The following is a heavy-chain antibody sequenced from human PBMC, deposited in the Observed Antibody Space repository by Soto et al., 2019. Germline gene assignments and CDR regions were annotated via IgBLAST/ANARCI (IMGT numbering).Heavy chain of an antibody. J-gene: IGHJ5*02. CDR1: GFTFSSYG. CDR2: ISYDGSNK. V-gene: IGHV3-30*03. Sequence: GGSLRLSCAASGFTFSSYGMHWVLQAPCKGLEWVAVISYDGSNKYYADSVKGRFTISRDNAKNSLYLQMNSLRAEDTAVYYCARHPERIAQIGWFDPWGQGTLVTVSS. CDR3: ARHPERIAQIGWFDP. D-gene: IGHD6-13*01.